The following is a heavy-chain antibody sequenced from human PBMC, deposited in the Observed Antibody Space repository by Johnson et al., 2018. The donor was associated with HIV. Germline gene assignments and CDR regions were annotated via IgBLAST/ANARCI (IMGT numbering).Heavy chain of an antibody. CDR2: ISYDGSNK. CDR3: ARDYGDYAHDAFDI. J-gene: IGHJ3*02. D-gene: IGHD4-17*01. V-gene: IGHV3-30*03. Sequence: QVQLVESGGGVVQPGRSLRLSCAVSGFTFSDYGMHWVRQAPGKGLEWVAVISYDGSNKYYADSVKGRFTISRDNSKNTLYLQMNSLRAEDTAVYYCARDYGDYAHDAFDIWGQGTMVTVSS. CDR1: GFTFSDYG.